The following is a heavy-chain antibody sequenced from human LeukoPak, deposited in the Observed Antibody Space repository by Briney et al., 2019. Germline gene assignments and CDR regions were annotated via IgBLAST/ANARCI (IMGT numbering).Heavy chain of an antibody. D-gene: IGHD1-26*01. CDR3: AREVPSRWRASYFDY. V-gene: IGHV3-7*01. J-gene: IGHJ4*02. Sequence: GGSLRLSCAASGFTVSSNYMSWVRQAPGKGLEWVANINQDGSDKYFVDSVRGRFTISRDNAKNSLYLQMNSLRAEDTAVYYCAREVPSRWRASYFDYWGQGTLVTVSS. CDR1: GFTVSSNY. CDR2: INQDGSDK.